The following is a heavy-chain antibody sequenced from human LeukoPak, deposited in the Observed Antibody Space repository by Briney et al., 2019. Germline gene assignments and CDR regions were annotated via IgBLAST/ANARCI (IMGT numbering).Heavy chain of an antibody. CDR3: ARVTGGELPDRDDAFDI. V-gene: IGHV1-2*06. Sequence: ASVKVSCMASGYTFTGYYMHWVRQAPGQGLEWMGRINPNSGGTNYAQKFQGRVTMTRDTSISTAYMELSRLRSDDTAVYYCARVTGGELPDRDDAFDIWGQGTMVTVSS. CDR1: GYTFTGYY. D-gene: IGHD1-26*01. J-gene: IGHJ3*02. CDR2: INPNSGGT.